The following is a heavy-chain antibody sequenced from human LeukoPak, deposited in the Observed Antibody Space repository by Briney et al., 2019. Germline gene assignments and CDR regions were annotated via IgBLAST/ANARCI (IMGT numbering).Heavy chain of an antibody. Sequence: GGSLRLSCAASGFTFSSYWMSWVRQAPGKGLEWVANIKQDGSEKYYVDSVKGRLTISRDNAKNSLYLQMNSLRAEDTAVYYCASVVCGGSCYPRVGLGYFDYWGQGTLVTVSS. J-gene: IGHJ4*02. V-gene: IGHV3-7*03. D-gene: IGHD2-15*01. CDR1: GFTFSSYW. CDR2: IKQDGSEK. CDR3: ASVVCGGSCYPRVGLGYFDY.